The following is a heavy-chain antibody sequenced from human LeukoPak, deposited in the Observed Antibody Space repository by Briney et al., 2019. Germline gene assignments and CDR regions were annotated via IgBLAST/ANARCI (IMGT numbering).Heavy chain of an antibody. J-gene: IGHJ5*02. Sequence: GGSLRLSCAASGFTFSSYAMSWVRQAPGKGLEWISAISGSGGSTYYPDSVKGRFTISRDTSKNTLYLQINSPRAEDTAVYYCSKDPSLYSNGWNTWGQGTLVTVSS. D-gene: IGHD6-19*01. CDR2: ISGSGGST. CDR3: SKDPSLYSNGWNT. V-gene: IGHV3-23*01. CDR1: GFTFSSYA.